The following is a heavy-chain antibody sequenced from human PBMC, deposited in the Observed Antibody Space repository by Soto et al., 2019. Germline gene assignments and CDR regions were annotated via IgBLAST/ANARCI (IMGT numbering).Heavy chain of an antibody. V-gene: IGHV1-18*01. CDR2: ISGANGHT. J-gene: IGHJ4*02. CDR3: AREVAGARGEYDY. Sequence: QVQVVQSGAEVKKPGASVKVSCKTSGYTFTTYGIGWVRQAPGQGLEWMGWISGANGHTNYAQNVQGRVTVTTDTSTSTAYMELRSLRSDDTAVYYCAREVAGARGEYDYWDQGTLVTVSS. D-gene: IGHD1-26*01. CDR1: GYTFTTYG.